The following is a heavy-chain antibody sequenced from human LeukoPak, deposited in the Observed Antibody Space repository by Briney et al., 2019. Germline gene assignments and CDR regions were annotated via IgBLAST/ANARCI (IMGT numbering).Heavy chain of an antibody. J-gene: IGHJ5*02. CDR1: GGTFSSYA. D-gene: IGHD2-2*01. V-gene: IGHV1-69*01. CDR2: IIPIFGTA. Sequence: GASVKVSCKASGGTFSSYAISWVRQAPGQGLEWMGGIIPIFGTANYAQKFQGRVTITADESTSTAYMELSSLRSEDTAMYYCARVPAARRGWFDPWGQGTLVTVSS. CDR3: ARVPAARRGWFDP.